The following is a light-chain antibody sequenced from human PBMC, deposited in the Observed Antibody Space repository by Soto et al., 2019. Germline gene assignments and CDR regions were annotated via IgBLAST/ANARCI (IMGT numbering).Light chain of an antibody. V-gene: IGKV1-39*01. J-gene: IGKJ2*01. CDR1: QTVVSY. CDR3: QQNYNTPPYT. Sequence: DIQLTQSPSSLSSSVGDRVTITCRASQTVVSYLNWYQQKPGQAPKLLIYATTHLQSGVPSRFSGSGSGTEFTLTISSRHPEDFAAYFCQQNYNTPPYTFGQGNKLEIK. CDR2: ATT.